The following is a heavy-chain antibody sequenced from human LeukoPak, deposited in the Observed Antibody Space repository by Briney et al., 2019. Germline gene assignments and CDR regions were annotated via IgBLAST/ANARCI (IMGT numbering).Heavy chain of an antibody. Sequence: GGSLRLSCAASGFTFSSYDMHWVRQATGKGLEWVSAIGAAGDTYYPGSVKGRFTISRENAKNSLYLQMNSLRAGDTAVYYCARGNTRSWFDPWGQGTLVTVSP. CDR3: ARGNTRSWFDP. CDR2: IGAAGDT. J-gene: IGHJ5*02. CDR1: GFTFSSYD. V-gene: IGHV3-13*01.